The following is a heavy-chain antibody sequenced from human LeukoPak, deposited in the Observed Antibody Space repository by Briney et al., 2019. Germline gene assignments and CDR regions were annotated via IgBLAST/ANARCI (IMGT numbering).Heavy chain of an antibody. D-gene: IGHD5-18*01. CDR3: ARDWETALDF. V-gene: IGHV3-72*01. CDR2: IQRNLSSYTT. CDR1: GFIFSDYY. J-gene: IGHJ4*02. Sequence: GGSLRLSCAASGFIFSDYYMDWVRQTPGKGLEWVGRIQRNLSSYTTDYAASVRGRFTISRDDSTKSLYLEMNSLTTEDTAVYYCARDWETALDFWGQGTLVIVSS.